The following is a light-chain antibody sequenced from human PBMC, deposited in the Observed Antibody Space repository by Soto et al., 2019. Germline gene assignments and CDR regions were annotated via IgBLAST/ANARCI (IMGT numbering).Light chain of an antibody. V-gene: IGKV1D-12*01. J-gene: IGKJ5*01. CDR3: QQGDSFPFT. CDR2: AAS. Sequence: DIQMTQSPSSVSASVGDRVTITCRASRDISTSLAWYQQKPGKAPKLLIYAASSLQSGVPSRFSGSGSGTYFTLTITSLQPEDFATYYCQQGDSFPFTFGQGTRLEIK. CDR1: RDISTS.